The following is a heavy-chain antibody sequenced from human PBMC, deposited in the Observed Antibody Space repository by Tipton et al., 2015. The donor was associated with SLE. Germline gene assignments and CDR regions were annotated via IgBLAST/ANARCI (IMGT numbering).Heavy chain of an antibody. CDR3: ARDQYSSGRWDY. Sequence: SLRLSCAASGFTFNRYWMSWVRQAPGKGLEWVANIKQDGSEKDYVDSVKGRFTISRDNAKNSLYLQMNSLRVEDTAVYYCARDQYSSGRWDYWGQGALVTVSS. V-gene: IGHV3-7*01. J-gene: IGHJ4*02. CDR2: IKQDGSEK. D-gene: IGHD6-19*01. CDR1: GFTFNRYW.